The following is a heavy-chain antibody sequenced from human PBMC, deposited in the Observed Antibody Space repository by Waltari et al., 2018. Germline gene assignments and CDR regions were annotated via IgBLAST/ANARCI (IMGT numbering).Heavy chain of an antibody. D-gene: IGHD3-10*01. CDR3: AKGYSGPGRYFEY. CDR1: GFTFSSYG. CDR2: IWFDGSNK. V-gene: IGHV3-33*06. J-gene: IGHJ4*02. Sequence: QVQLVESGGGVVQPGRSLRLSCAASGFTFSSYGMHWVRQAPGKGLGWLAMIWFDGSNKFYADSVKGQFTISRDNVKNTVYLQMNSLRDEDTAIYYCAKGYSGPGRYFEYWGQGALVTVSS.